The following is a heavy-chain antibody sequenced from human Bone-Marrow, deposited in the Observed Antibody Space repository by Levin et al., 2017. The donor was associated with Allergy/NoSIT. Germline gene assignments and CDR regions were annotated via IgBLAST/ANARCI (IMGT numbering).Heavy chain of an antibody. V-gene: IGHV2-5*01. CDR1: GFSFGPNRVA. J-gene: IGHJ3*01. CDR2: IFWNDDK. Sequence: SGPTLVKPTQTLTLTCTFSGFSFGPNRVAVGWIRQPPGKALEWLTLIFWNDDKRYSPPLKSRLTITKDTSKNQVALTMANMDPVDTATYSCVNRRLSHYDFWDDAFDVWGQGTKVTVSS. CDR3: VNRRLSHYDFWDDAFDV. D-gene: IGHD3-3*01.